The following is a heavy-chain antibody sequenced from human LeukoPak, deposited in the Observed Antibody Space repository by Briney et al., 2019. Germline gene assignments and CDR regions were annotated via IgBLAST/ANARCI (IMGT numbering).Heavy chain of an antibody. V-gene: IGHV1-2*06. D-gene: IGHD2-15*01. Sequence: ASVKVSCKASGYAFTGYYMHWVRQAPGQGLEWMGRINPNSGGTNYARKFQGRVTMTRDTSISTAYMELSRLRSDDTAVYYCARDWAGAGGGCSGGSCYYDAFDIWGQGTMVTVSS. J-gene: IGHJ3*02. CDR3: ARDWAGAGGGCSGGSCYYDAFDI. CDR1: GYAFTGYY. CDR2: INPNSGGT.